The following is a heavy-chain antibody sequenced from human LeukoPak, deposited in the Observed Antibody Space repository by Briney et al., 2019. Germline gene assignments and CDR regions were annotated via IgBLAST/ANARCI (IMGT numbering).Heavy chain of an antibody. CDR1: GFTFSSYG. V-gene: IGHV3-30*02. CDR2: IRYDGSNK. CDR3: ARGEGSYVDAFDI. D-gene: IGHD1-26*01. J-gene: IGHJ3*02. Sequence: PGGSLRLSCAASGFTFSSYGMHWVRQAPGKGLEWVAFIRYDGSNKYYADSVKGRFTISRDNAKNSLYLQMNSLRAEDTAVYYCARGEGSYVDAFDIWGQGTMVTVSS.